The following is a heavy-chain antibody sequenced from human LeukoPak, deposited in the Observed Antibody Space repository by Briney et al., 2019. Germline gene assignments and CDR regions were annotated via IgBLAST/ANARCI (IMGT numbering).Heavy chain of an antibody. CDR2: IIPIFGTA. CDR3: ARGLPSDYDFWSGYSRYFDY. D-gene: IGHD3-3*01. CDR1: GGTFSSYA. Sequence: SVKVSCKASGGTFSSYAISWVRQAPGQGLEWMGGIIPIFGTANYAQKFQGRVTITADESTSTAYMELSSLRSEDTAVYCCARGLPSDYDFWSGYSRYFDYWGQGTLVTVSS. V-gene: IGHV1-69*13. J-gene: IGHJ4*02.